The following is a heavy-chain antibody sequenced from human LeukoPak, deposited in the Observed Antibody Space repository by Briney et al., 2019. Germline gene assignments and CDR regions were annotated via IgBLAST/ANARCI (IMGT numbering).Heavy chain of an antibody. CDR3: ARTYYYDSSGYRPFDY. V-gene: IGHV3-23*01. J-gene: IGHJ4*02. CDR2: ISGSGGST. Sequence: PGGSLRLSCAASGFTFSSYGMSWVRQAPGKGLEWVSAISGSGGSTYYADSVKGRFTISRDNSKNTLYLQMNSLRAEDTAVYYCARTYYYDSSGYRPFDYWGQGTLVTVSS. D-gene: IGHD3-22*01. CDR1: GFTFSSYG.